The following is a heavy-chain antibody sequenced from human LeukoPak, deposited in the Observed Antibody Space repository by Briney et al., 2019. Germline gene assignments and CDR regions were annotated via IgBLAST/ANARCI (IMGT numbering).Heavy chain of an antibody. J-gene: IGHJ5*02. CDR2: TRNKANSYST. Sequence: PGESLRLSCAASGFTFSDHYMDWVRQAPGKGLEWVGRTRNKANSYSTEYAASVKGRFTISRDESKNSLFLQMNSLKTEDTAVYYCARGGTHYYDSSAYYSPWGQGTLVTVSS. D-gene: IGHD3-22*01. CDR3: ARGGTHYYDSSAYYSP. CDR1: GFTFSDHY. V-gene: IGHV3-72*01.